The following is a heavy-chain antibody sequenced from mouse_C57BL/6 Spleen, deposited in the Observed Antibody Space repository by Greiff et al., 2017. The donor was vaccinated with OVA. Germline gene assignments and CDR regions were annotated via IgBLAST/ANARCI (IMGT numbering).Heavy chain of an antibody. D-gene: IGHD4-1*01. Sequence: VQLQQSGPELVKPGASVKISCKASGYSFTGYYMNWVKQSPEKSLEWIGEINPSTGGTTYNQKFKAKATLTVDKSSSTAYMQLKSLTSEDSAVYYCARKGTGTDYFDYWGQGTTLTVSS. CDR3: ARKGTGTDYFDY. J-gene: IGHJ2*01. V-gene: IGHV1-42*01. CDR2: INPSTGGT. CDR1: GYSFTGYY.